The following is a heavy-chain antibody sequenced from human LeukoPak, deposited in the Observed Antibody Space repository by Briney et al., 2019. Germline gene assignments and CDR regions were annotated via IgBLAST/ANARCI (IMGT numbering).Heavy chain of an antibody. CDR1: GGSISSGGYS. D-gene: IGHD4-17*01. CDR2: IYHSGST. CDR3: ARTLHGDYLPEYFDY. J-gene: IGHJ4*02. V-gene: IGHV4-30-2*01. Sequence: SETLSLTCAVSGGSISSGGYSWSWIQQPPGKGLEWIGYIYHSGSTYYNPSLKSRVTISVDRSKNQFSLKLSSVTAADTAVYYCARTLHGDYLPEYFDYWGQGTLVTAS.